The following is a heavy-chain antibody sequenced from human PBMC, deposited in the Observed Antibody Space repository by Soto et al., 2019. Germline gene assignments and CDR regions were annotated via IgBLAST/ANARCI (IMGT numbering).Heavy chain of an antibody. CDR3: AKENDYSIIDSNLFDA. Sequence: EVILLESGGHLVAPGESLRLSCVASGFSFSSSALTWVRQAPGKGLEWVADISGQGGTTYYADSVKGRFIISRDNSKNTLAQHTTILRVDDTAVYDCAKENDYSIIDSNLFDAWGPGTLVTVSS. J-gene: IGHJ5*02. V-gene: IGHV3-23*01. CDR1: GFSFSSSA. D-gene: IGHD4-4*01. CDR2: ISGQGGTT.